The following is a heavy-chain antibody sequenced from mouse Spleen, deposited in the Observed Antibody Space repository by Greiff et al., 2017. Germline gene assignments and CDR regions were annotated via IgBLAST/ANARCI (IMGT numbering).Heavy chain of an antibody. CDR1: GYAFSSYW. Sequence: QVHVKQSGAELVKPGASVKISCKASGYAFSSYWMNWVKQRPGTGLEWIGQIYPGAGDTNYNGKFKGKATLTADKSSSTAYMQLSSLTSEDSAVYFCARDSPVVATRGYFDYWGQGTTLTVSS. D-gene: IGHD1-1*01. CDR3: ARDSPVVATRGYFDY. V-gene: IGHV1-80*01. CDR2: IYPGAGDT. J-gene: IGHJ2*01.